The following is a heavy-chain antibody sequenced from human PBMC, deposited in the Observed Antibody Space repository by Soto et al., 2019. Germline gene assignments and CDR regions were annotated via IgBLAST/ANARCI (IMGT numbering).Heavy chain of an antibody. D-gene: IGHD6-13*01. J-gene: IGHJ4*01. V-gene: IGHV4-59*01. CDR3: ARISAYSSGWYTYYFDY. CDR1: GGSTSSYY. Sequence: QVQLQESGPGLVKPSETLSLTCTVSGGSTSSYYWGWIRQPPGKALEWIGYFFYGGTSNYNPSLRSRVTISGATAENQLSLRLTSVTAADTAVYYCARISAYSSGWYTYYFDYWGHGMLVTVSS. CDR2: FFYGGTS.